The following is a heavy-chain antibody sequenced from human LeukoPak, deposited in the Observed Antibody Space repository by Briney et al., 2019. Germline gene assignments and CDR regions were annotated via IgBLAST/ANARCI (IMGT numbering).Heavy chain of an antibody. CDR3: ARPYLYASGWHYFDY. CDR2: ISYDGSNK. J-gene: IGHJ4*02. Sequence: PGGSLRLSCAASGFTFSSYAMSWVRQAPGKGLEWVAIISYDGSNKDYADSVKGRFTISGDDSKNTLYLQMNSLRTEDTAVYYCARPYLYASGWHYFDYWGQGTLVPVSS. D-gene: IGHD6-19*01. V-gene: IGHV3-30*03. CDR1: GFTFSSYA.